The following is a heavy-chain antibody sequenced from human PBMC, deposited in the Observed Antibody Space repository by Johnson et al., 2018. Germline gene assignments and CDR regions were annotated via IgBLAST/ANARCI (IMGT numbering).Heavy chain of an antibody. CDR2: IGTAGDT. CDR3: AREYYGNGRDV. V-gene: IGHV3-13*01. D-gene: IGHD3-3*01. Sequence: VQLVESGGGVVQPGRTLRLSCAESGFTFSSYDLHWVRQATGKGLAWVSAIGTAGDTYYPGSVKGRFSTSRENAKNSLYLQMNSLSAGDTAVYYCAREYYGNGRDVWGQGTTVTVSS. CDR1: GFTFSSYD. J-gene: IGHJ6*02.